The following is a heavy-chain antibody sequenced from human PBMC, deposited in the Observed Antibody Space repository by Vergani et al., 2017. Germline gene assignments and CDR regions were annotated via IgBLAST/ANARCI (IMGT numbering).Heavy chain of an antibody. CDR1: GAPISYWC. Sequence: QVQMQESGPGLVKTSETLSLTCSASGAPISYWCWSWLRQPAGKGLEWVGRLCPSGSTNYKPSLKSRVTMSIDTSKNQFSLNLTSVTAADTAVYYCAGGRGDNWYFDLWGRGTLVTVSS. CDR2: LCPSGST. V-gene: IGHV4-4*07. D-gene: IGHD3-16*01. J-gene: IGHJ2*01. CDR3: AGGRGDNWYFDL.